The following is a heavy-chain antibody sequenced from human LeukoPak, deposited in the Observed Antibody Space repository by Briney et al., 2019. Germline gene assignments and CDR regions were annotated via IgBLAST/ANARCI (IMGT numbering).Heavy chain of an antibody. CDR3: ASRAMITFGGAIVIQSYFDY. V-gene: IGHV1-69*13. Sequence: VKVSCKASGGTFSSYAISWVRQAPGQGLEWMGGIIPIFGTANYAQKFQGRVTITADESTSTAYMELSSLRSEDTAVYYCASRAMITFGGAIVIQSYFDYWGQGTLVTVSS. J-gene: IGHJ4*02. CDR2: IIPIFGTA. D-gene: IGHD3-16*02. CDR1: GGTFSSYA.